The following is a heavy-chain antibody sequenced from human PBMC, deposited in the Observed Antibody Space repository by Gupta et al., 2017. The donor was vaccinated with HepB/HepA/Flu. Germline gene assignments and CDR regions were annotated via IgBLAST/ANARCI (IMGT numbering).Heavy chain of an antibody. CDR1: GFTFSRSW. Sequence: EAKLAESGGDLVQPGGSLRLSCVASGFTFSRSWMHWVRQDSGKGLVWVARINRDGSSTEYADSVKGRFTVTRDNDQNTLYLQMNSLRADDTAVYYCTKDLEVAVEEVATNAFEIWGRGTLVTVSP. CDR3: TKDLEVAVEEVATNAFEI. V-gene: IGHV3-74*03. CDR2: INRDGSST. D-gene: IGHD2-15*01. J-gene: IGHJ3*02.